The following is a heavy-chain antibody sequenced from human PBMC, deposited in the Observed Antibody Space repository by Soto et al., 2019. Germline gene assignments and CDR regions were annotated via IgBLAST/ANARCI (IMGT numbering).Heavy chain of an antibody. V-gene: IGHV4-31*03. CDR1: GGSISSGGYY. D-gene: IGHD6-19*01. CDR2: IYYSGST. Sequence: QVQLQESGPGLVKPSQTLSLTCTVSGGSISSGGYYWSWIRQHPGKGLEWIGYIYYSGSTYYKPSLKSRVTISVDTSKNQFSLKLSSVTAADTAVYYCARDSGIRGFSSGLFDYWGQGTLVTVSS. J-gene: IGHJ4*02. CDR3: ARDSGIRGFSSGLFDY.